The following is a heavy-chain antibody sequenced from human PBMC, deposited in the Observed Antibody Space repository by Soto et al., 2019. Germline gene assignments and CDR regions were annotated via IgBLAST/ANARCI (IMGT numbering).Heavy chain of an antibody. CDR2: IYSGGST. J-gene: IGHJ4*02. CDR1: GFTVSSNY. CDR3: ARDLFSAHNYGSGSYGY. Sequence: GGSLRLSCAASGFTVSSNYMSWVRQAPGKGLEWVSVIYSGGSTYYADSVKGRFTISRDNSKNTLYLQMNSLRAEDTAVYYCARDLFSAHNYGSGSYGYWGQGTLVTVSS. D-gene: IGHD3-10*01. V-gene: IGHV3-53*01.